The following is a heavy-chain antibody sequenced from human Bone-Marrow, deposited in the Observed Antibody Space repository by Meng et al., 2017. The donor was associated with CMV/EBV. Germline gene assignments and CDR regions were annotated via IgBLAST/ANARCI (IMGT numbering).Heavy chain of an antibody. CDR1: GGSISSSSDY. CDR2: IYYSGST. Sequence: GSLRLSCTVSGGSISSSSDYWGWIRQPPGKGLEWIGSIYYSGSTYYNPSVTRRVTITVDTSKNQFSLKLSSVTTWETAVYYCATHAPGHDFWRDPPDHWGQGTLVTVSS. J-gene: IGHJ4*02. V-gene: IGHV4-39*07. CDR3: ATHAPGHDFWRDPPDH. D-gene: IGHD3-3*01.